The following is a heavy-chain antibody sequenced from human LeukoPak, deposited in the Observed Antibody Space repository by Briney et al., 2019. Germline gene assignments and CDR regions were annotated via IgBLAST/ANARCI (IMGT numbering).Heavy chain of an antibody. Sequence: PGGSLRLSCAASGFTFSTYTMNWVRQAPGKGLEWFSYISNTGSSTYYADSVKGRFTISRDNAKNSLYLQMSSLRAEDTAVYYCARDLAYWGQGNLVTVSS. CDR1: GFTFSTYT. V-gene: IGHV3-48*01. J-gene: IGHJ4*02. CDR2: ISNTGSST. CDR3: ARDLAY.